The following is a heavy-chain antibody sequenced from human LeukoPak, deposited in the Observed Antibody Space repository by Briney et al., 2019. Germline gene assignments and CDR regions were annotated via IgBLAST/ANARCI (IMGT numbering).Heavy chain of an antibody. D-gene: IGHD2-15*01. V-gene: IGHV1-46*03. CDR1: GYTFTSYY. CDR2: INPSGGST. J-gene: IGHJ5*02. CDR3: ARIPCSAGSCTPTGP. Sequence: ASVKVSCKASGYTFTSYYMHWVRQAPGQGLEWIGIINPSGGSTSYAQKFQGRVTMTRDTSTSTVYMELSGLRSEDTAVYYCARIPCSAGSCTPTGPWGQGTLVTVSS.